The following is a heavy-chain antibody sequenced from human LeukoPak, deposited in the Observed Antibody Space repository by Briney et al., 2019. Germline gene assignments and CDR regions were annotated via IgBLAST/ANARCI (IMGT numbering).Heavy chain of an antibody. CDR3: AKGGIAVAGMVDY. CDR2: ISGSVGST. CDR1: GFTFSSYG. J-gene: IGHJ4*02. Sequence: GGSVRVSCAASGFTFSSYGMSWVRQAPGKGLEWVSVISGSVGSTYYAHSAKGRFTISRDNSKNTLYLQLNSLRAEDTAVYYCAKGGIAVAGMVDYWGQGTLVTVSS. V-gene: IGHV3-23*01. D-gene: IGHD6-19*01.